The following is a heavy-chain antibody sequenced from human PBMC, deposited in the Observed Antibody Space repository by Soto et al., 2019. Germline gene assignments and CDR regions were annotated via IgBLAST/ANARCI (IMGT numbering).Heavy chain of an antibody. V-gene: IGHV3-48*03. CDR3: ARSGYSYGYNYYYYGMDA. CDR2: ISSGSTTI. CDR1: GFTFSSYE. J-gene: IGHJ6*02. Sequence: GSLRLSCSASGFTFSSYEMHWVRQAPGKGLEWVSYISSGSTTIHYADSVKGRFTISRDNAKNSLYLQMHSLRAEDTAAYYCARSGYSYGYNYYYYGMDAWGQGTKVTVYS. D-gene: IGHD5-18*01.